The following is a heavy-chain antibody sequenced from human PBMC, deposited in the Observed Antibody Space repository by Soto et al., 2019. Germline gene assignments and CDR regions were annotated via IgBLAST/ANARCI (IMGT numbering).Heavy chain of an antibody. CDR2: IYYSGST. Sequence: PSETLSLTCTVSGGSICSGGYYWSWIRQHPGKGLEWIGYIYYSGSTYYNPSLKSRVTISVDTSKNQFSLKLSSVTAADTAVYYCARDGRALRSPVVWGQGTLVTVSS. D-gene: IGHD4-17*01. CDR3: ARDGRALRSPVV. CDR1: GGSICSGGYY. V-gene: IGHV4-31*03. J-gene: IGHJ4*02.